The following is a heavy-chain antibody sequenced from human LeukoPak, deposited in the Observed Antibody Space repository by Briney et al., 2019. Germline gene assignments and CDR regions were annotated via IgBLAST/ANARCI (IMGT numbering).Heavy chain of an antibody. D-gene: IGHD2-2*01. CDR3: AKAGCSFTTCYDNS. CDR2: ISWNSGSI. J-gene: IGHJ4*02. Sequence: PGGSLRLSCAASGFTFDDYAMHWVRQAPGKGLEWVSGISWNSGSIGYADSVKGRFTISRDNAKNSLYLEMKSLRPEDTALYYCAKAGCSFTTCYDNSWGQGTLVTVSS. V-gene: IGHV3-9*01. CDR1: GFTFDDYA.